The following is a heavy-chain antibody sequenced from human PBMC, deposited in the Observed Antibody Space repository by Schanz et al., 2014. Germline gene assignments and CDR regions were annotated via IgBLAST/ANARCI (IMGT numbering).Heavy chain of an antibody. D-gene: IGHD6-13*01. J-gene: IGHJ4*02. CDR2: IKISGDV. V-gene: IGHV3-48*01. Sequence: EVQLVESGGGLVQSGGSLRLSCAASGFSFSDYSMNWVRQAPGKGLEWISYIKISGDVFYTDSVKGRFTISRDNSKNTLYLQMNSLRAEDTAVYYCAKERIAAAWTFDYWGQGTLVTVSS. CDR3: AKERIAAAWTFDY. CDR1: GFSFSDYS.